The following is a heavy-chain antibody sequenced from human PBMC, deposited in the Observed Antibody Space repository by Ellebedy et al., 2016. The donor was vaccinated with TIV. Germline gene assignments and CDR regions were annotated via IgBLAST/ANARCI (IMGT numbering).Heavy chain of an antibody. CDR2: ISHDGSRL. Sequence: GGSLRLSCAASGFTFSNYVMHWVRQTPGKGLEWVADISHDGSRLSYAESVRGRFTISRDNSRNTLFLQLNSLRAEDTAVYFCGKDRRSAWSIDSWGQGTLVTVSS. J-gene: IGHJ4*02. CDR3: GKDRRSAWSIDS. D-gene: IGHD6-13*01. CDR1: GFTFSNYV. V-gene: IGHV3-30*18.